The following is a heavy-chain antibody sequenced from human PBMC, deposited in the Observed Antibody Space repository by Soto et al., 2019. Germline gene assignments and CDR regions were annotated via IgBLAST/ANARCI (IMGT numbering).Heavy chain of an antibody. Sequence: SETLSLTCTVSGGSISSYYWSWIRQPPGKGLEWIGYIYYSGSTNYNPSLKSRVTISVDTSKNQFSLKLSSVTAADTAVYCCARVVTRLFGPWGQGTLVTVSS. D-gene: IGHD4-4*01. CDR2: IYYSGST. CDR3: ARVVTRLFGP. J-gene: IGHJ5*02. V-gene: IGHV4-59*01. CDR1: GGSISSYY.